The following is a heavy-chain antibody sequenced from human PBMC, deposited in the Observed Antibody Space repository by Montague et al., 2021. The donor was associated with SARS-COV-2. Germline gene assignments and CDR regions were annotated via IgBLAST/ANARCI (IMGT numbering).Heavy chain of an antibody. CDR1: GGSISSSSYY. CDR3: ARESGSGSYLVY. J-gene: IGHJ4*02. V-gene: IGHV4-39*01. Sequence: SETLSLTCTVSGGSISSSSYYWGWLRQPPEKGLEWIGSIYYSGSTYSNPSFKSRVTISVDTSKNQFSLKLSSVTAADTAVYYCARESGSGSYLVYWGQGTLVTVSS. CDR2: IYYSGST. D-gene: IGHD3-10*01.